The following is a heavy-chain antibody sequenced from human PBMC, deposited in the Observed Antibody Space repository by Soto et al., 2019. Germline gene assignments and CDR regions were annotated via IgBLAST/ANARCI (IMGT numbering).Heavy chain of an antibody. CDR3: ATYQAAPSPYYYCGMDV. CDR2: IIPIFGTA. CDR1: GGTFSSYA. Sequence: QVQLVQSGAEVKKPGSSVKVSCKASGGTFSSYAISWVRQAPGQGLEWMGGIIPIFGTANYAQKFQGRVTITADKSTSTAYMELSSLRSEDTAVYYCATYQAAPSPYYYCGMDVWGQGTTVTVSS. J-gene: IGHJ6*02. V-gene: IGHV1-69*06. D-gene: IGHD6-6*01.